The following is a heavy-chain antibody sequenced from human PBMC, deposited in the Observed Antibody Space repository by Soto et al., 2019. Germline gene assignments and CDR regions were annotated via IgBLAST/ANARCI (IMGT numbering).Heavy chain of an antibody. CDR3: ARRYGSSFDY. Sequence: LSLTCTVSGGSISSSSYYWGWIRQPPGKGLEWIGSIYYSGSTYYNPSLKSRVTISVDTSKNQFSLKLSSVTAADTAVYYCARRYGSSFDYWGQGTPVTVSS. CDR1: GGSISSSSYY. V-gene: IGHV4-39*01. J-gene: IGHJ4*02. CDR2: IYYSGST. D-gene: IGHD3-16*01.